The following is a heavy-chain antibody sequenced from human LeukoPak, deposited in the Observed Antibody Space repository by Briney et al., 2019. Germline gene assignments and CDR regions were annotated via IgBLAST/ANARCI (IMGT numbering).Heavy chain of an antibody. D-gene: IGHD5-18*01. V-gene: IGHV3-11*01. CDR3: ARDGRIQLWRTGEIYYFDY. CDR2: ISSSGSTI. CDR1: GFTFSDYY. J-gene: IGHJ4*02. Sequence: GGSLRLSCAASGFTFSDYYMSWIRQAPGKGLEWVSYISSSGSTIYYADSVKGRFTISRDNAKNSLYLQMNSLRAEDTAVYYCARDGRIQLWRTGEIYYFDYWGQGTLVTVSS.